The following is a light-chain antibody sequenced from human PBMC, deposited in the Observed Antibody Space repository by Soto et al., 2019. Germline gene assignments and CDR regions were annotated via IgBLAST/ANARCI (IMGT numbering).Light chain of an antibody. V-gene: IGKV1-39*01. CDR1: QNIISH. Sequence: DIQMTQSPSSLSASAVDGVTITFRASQNIISHLNWYQQKPGKAPKLLIHGAFTLQSGVPSRFSGSGSGTDFTLTISSLQPEDFATYYCQQSYSIPITFGQGTRLEIK. J-gene: IGKJ5*01. CDR3: QQSYSIPIT. CDR2: GAF.